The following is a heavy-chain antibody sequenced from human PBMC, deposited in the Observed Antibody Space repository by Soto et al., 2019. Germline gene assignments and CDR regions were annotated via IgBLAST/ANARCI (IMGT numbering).Heavy chain of an antibody. Sequence: AAVKVSCKASGGTFSSYAIIWVRQAPGQGLEWMGGIIPIFGTANYAQKFQGRVTITADESTSTAYMELSSLRSEDTAVYYCARTWTTFNYYYGMDVWGQGTTVTVSS. V-gene: IGHV1-69*13. J-gene: IGHJ6*02. D-gene: IGHD4-17*01. CDR2: IIPIFGTA. CDR1: GGTFSSYA. CDR3: ARTWTTFNYYYGMDV.